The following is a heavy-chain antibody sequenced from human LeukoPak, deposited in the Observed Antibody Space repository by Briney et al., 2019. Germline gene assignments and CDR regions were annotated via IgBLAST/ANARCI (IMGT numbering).Heavy chain of an antibody. CDR2: IYPGDSDT. Sequence: GASLKISSKGSAYSFTSYWIGWVRQMPGKGLEWMGIIYPGDSDTRYSPSFQGQVTISADKSISTAYLQWSSLKASDTAMYYCARQRVPAAIRFDYWGQGTLVTVSS. J-gene: IGHJ4*02. V-gene: IGHV5-51*01. CDR1: AYSFTSYW. CDR3: ARQRVPAAIRFDY. D-gene: IGHD2-2*02.